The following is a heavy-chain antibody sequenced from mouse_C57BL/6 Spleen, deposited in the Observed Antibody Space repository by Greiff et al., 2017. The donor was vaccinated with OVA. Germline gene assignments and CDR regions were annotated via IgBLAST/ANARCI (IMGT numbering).Heavy chain of an antibody. Sequence: QVQLQQPGAELVRPGSSVKLSCKASGYTFTSYWMDWVKQRPGQGLEWIGNIYPSDSETHYNQNFKDKATLTVDKSSSTAYMQLSSLTSEDSAVYYCALTGTDAMDYWGQGTSVTVSS. CDR1: GYTFTSYW. CDR3: ALTGTDAMDY. J-gene: IGHJ4*01. V-gene: IGHV1-61*01. CDR2: IYPSDSET. D-gene: IGHD4-1*01.